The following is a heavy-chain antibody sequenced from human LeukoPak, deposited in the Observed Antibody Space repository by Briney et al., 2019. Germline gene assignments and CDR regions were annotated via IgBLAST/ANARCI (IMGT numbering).Heavy chain of an antibody. Sequence: SETLSLTCTVSGGSISSSSYYWGWIRQPPGKGLEWIGSIYYTRSTYYNPSLKSRVTISADTSKNQFSLKLTSVTAADTAVYYCARGVTMIVVVIHDWYFDLWGRGTLVTVSS. J-gene: IGHJ2*01. CDR2: IYYTRST. CDR3: ARGVTMIVVVIHDWYFDL. V-gene: IGHV4-39*01. CDR1: GGSISSSSYY. D-gene: IGHD3-22*01.